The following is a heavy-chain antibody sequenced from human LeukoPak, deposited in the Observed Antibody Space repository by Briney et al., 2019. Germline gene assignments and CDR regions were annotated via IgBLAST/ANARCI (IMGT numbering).Heavy chain of an antibody. CDR2: IYSGGST. CDR3: AKDIAAAGTYYHYGMDV. J-gene: IGHJ6*02. V-gene: IGHV3-66*01. D-gene: IGHD6-13*01. Sequence: GGSLRLSCAASGFTVSSNYMSWVRQAPGKGLEWVSVIYSGGSTYYADSVKGRFTISRDNSKNTLYLQMNSLRAEDTAVYYCAKDIAAAGTYYHYGMDVWGQGTTVTVSS. CDR1: GFTVSSNY.